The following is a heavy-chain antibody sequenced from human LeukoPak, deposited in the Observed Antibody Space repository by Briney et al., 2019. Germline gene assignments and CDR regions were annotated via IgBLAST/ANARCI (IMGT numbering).Heavy chain of an antibody. CDR2: ISGSGGST. J-gene: IGHJ4*02. CDR1: GFTFSSYA. V-gene: IGHV3-23*01. CDR3: AKDIGVVIISYQISKYDPETPRDEKDFDY. Sequence: PGGSLRLSCAASGFTFSSYAMSWVRQAPGKGLEWVSAISGSGGSTYYADSVKGRFTISRDNSKNTLYLQMNSLRAEDTAVYYCAKDIGVVIISYQISKYDPETPRDEKDFDYWGQGTLVTVSS. D-gene: IGHD3-3*01.